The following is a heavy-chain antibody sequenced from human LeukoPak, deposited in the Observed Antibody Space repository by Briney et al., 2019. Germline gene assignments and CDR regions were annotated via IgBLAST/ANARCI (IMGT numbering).Heavy chain of an antibody. V-gene: IGHV3-15*01. CDR2: IKSKPDGGTT. CDR3: TVGDDFDF. CDR1: GFTFSNGW. J-gene: IGHJ4*02. D-gene: IGHD1-26*01. Sequence: GGSVRLSCAGSGFTFSNGWMRWVRQAPGKGLEWVGRIKSKPDGGTTDFSAPVKGRLNISRDDSKRLSYLQMNSLITEDTAVYYCTVGDDFDFWGQGTLVTVSS.